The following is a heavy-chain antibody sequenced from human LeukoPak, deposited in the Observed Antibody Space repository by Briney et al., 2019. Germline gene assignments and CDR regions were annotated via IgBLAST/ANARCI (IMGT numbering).Heavy chain of an antibody. CDR2: IIPIFGTA. D-gene: IGHD6-19*01. Sequence: ASVKVSCKASGGTFSSYAICWVRQAPGQGLEWMGGIIPIFGTANYAQKFQGRITITADESTSTAYMELSSLRSEDTAVYYCAWHRSSGWYSPAFDYWGQGTLVTVSS. CDR1: GGTFSSYA. J-gene: IGHJ4*02. CDR3: AWHRSSGWYSPAFDY. V-gene: IGHV1-69*13.